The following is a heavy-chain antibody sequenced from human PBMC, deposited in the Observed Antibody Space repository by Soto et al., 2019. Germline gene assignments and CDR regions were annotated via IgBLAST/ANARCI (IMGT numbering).Heavy chain of an antibody. Sequence: GGSLILSCAASGFTFSSYDMHWVRQATGKGLEWVSAIGTAGDTYYPGSVKGRFTISRENAKNSLYLQMNSLRAEDTAVYYCARGGWQQLADATDPIDYWGQGT. CDR2: IGTAGDT. CDR1: GFTFSSYD. V-gene: IGHV3-13*01. CDR3: ARGGWQQLADATDPIDY. D-gene: IGHD6-13*01. J-gene: IGHJ4*02.